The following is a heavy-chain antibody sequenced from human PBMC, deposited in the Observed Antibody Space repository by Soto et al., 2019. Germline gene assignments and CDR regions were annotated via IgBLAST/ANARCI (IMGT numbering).Heavy chain of an antibody. Sequence: QVQLVQSGPEVKKPGASVKVSCKASGDIFSSLGFRWVRQAPGQGLEWMGWISAYNGNTNYVQNLQGRVTMTTDTFTRTVNMELRSLRSDDTAVYFCAMSTSVWHGGGYFYFCGQGTLVTVSS. V-gene: IGHV1-18*01. CDR2: ISAYNGNT. J-gene: IGHJ4*02. CDR1: GDIFSSLG. D-gene: IGHD6-19*01. CDR3: AMSTSVWHGGGYFYF.